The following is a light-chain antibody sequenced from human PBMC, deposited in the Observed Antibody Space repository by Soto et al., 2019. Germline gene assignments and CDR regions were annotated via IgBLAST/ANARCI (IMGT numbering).Light chain of an antibody. CDR2: DND. CDR1: TASIAKNF. V-gene: IGLV1-51*01. J-gene: IGLJ3*02. CDR3: GAWDSSLSAGV. Sequence: QSVLPQPPSVSAAPGPKVTITCSGSTASIAKNFVSWYQQLPGTAPKLLIFDNDNRPSGIPDRFSGSKSGTSATLAITGLQTGDEADYYCGAWDSSLSAGVFGGGTKLTVL.